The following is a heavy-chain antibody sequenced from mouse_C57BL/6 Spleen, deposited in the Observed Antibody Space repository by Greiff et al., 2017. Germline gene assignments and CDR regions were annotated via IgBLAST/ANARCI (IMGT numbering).Heavy chain of an antibody. CDR3: ARFDGYYDFDY. V-gene: IGHV5-17*01. D-gene: IGHD2-3*01. Sequence: EVKLVESGGGLVKPGGSLKLSCAASGFTFSDYGMHWVRQAPEKGLEWVAYISSGSSTIYYADTVKGRFTISRDNAKNTLFLQMPSLRSEDTAMYYCARFDGYYDFDYWGQGTTLTVSS. J-gene: IGHJ2*01. CDR2: ISSGSSTI. CDR1: GFTFSDYG.